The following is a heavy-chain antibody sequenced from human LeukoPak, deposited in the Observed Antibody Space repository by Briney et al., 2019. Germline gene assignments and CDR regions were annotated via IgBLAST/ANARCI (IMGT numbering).Heavy chain of an antibody. J-gene: IGHJ6*02. Sequence: GGSLRLSCAASGFTFDEYGMSWVRQAPGKGLEWVSGINWNGGSTGYADSVKGRFTISRDNAKNSLYLQMNSLRAEDTALYHCARASKGGAPRNRYYYGMDVWGQGTTVTVYS. D-gene: IGHD1-14*01. CDR3: ARASKGGAPRNRYYYGMDV. V-gene: IGHV3-20*01. CDR1: GFTFDEYG. CDR2: INWNGGST.